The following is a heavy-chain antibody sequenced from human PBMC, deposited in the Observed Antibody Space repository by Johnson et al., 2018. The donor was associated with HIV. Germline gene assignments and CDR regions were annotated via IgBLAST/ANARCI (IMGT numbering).Heavy chain of an antibody. CDR3: TIRYSSGWYVAFGI. V-gene: IGHV3-15*01. D-gene: IGHD6-19*01. J-gene: IGHJ3*02. CDR1: GFTFSNAW. CDR2: IKSKTDGGTT. Sequence: VQLVESGGGLVKPGGSLRLSCAGSGFTFSNAWMSWVRQAPGKGLEWVGRIKSKTDGGTTDYAAPVKGRLTCQRDDSTNMLYLQMNSLKTEDTAVYYCTIRYSSGWYVAFGIWGQGTMVTVSS.